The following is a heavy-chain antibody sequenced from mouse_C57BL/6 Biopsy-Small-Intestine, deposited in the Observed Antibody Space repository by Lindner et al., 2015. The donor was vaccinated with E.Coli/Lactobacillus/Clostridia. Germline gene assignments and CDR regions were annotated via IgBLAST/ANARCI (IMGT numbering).Heavy chain of an antibody. V-gene: IGHV1-84*02. CDR3: ARGNSATHYWFDY. CDR1: GYTFTDYY. Sequence: SVKVSCKASGYTFTDYYIHWVRQAPGQGLEWMGWLKPNSGGTNFAQRFQDRVTMTGDTSISTAYMELSRLRSDDTAVYYCARGNSATHYWFDYWGQGTLVTVSS. D-gene: IGHD1-1*01. CDR2: LKPNSGGT. J-gene: IGHJ4*01.